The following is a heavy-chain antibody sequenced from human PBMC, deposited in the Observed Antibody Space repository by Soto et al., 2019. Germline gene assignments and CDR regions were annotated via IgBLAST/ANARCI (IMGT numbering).Heavy chain of an antibody. Sequence: QVQLVQSGAEVKKPGASVKVSCKASGYTFTSYAMHWVRQAPGQRLEWMGWINAGNGNTKYSQKFQGRVTNTRDTSASTAYMEVSSLRSDDTAVYYCARVGHYYGSGTTYDYWGQGTLVTVSS. V-gene: IGHV1-3*01. CDR1: GYTFTSYA. J-gene: IGHJ4*02. D-gene: IGHD3-10*01. CDR3: ARVGHYYGSGTTYDY. CDR2: INAGNGNT.